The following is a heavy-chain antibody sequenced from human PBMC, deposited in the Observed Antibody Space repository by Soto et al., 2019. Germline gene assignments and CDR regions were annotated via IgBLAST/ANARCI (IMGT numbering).Heavy chain of an antibody. D-gene: IGHD1-26*01. V-gene: IGHV3-30*03. CDR1: GFTFSSYG. CDR3: ARDMLGVGGRHLGAFDI. CDR2: ISYDGSNK. J-gene: IGHJ3*02. Sequence: GGSLRLSCAASGFTFSSYGMHWVRQAPGKGLEWVAVISYDGSNKYYADSVKGRFTISRDNSKNTLYLQMNSLRAEDTAVYYCARDMLGVGGRHLGAFDIWGQGTMVTVSS.